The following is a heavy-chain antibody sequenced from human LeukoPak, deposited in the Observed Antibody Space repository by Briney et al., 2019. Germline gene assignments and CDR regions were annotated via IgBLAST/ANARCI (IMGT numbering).Heavy chain of an antibody. CDR1: GFTFSNYW. Sequence: PGGSLRLSCAASGFTFSNYWMNWLRQAPEKGLEWVANINQDGSEKYYADSVKGRFTISRDNSKNTLYLQMNSLRAEDTAVYYCAKDFNGAFDYWGQGTLVTVSS. J-gene: IGHJ4*02. CDR3: AKDFNGAFDY. D-gene: IGHD4-17*01. V-gene: IGHV3-7*01. CDR2: INQDGSEK.